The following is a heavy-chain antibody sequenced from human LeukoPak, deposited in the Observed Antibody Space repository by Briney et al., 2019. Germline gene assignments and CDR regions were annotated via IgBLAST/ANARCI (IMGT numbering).Heavy chain of an antibody. D-gene: IGHD1-26*01. CDR3: AISGSYLSFDY. CDR1: GFTVSINY. Sequence: GGSLRLSCAASGFTVSINYMSWVRQAPGKGLECVSVIYSGGSTYYADSVKGRFTISRDNSKNTLYLQMNSLRAEDTAVYYCAISGSYLSFDYWGQGTLVTVSS. J-gene: IGHJ4*02. V-gene: IGHV3-53*01. CDR2: IYSGGST.